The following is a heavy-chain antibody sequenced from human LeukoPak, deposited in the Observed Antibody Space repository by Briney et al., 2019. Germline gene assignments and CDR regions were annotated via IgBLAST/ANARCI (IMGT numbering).Heavy chain of an antibody. D-gene: IGHD2/OR15-2a*01. J-gene: IGHJ4*02. V-gene: IGHV3-23*01. CDR1: GFSLSSNT. Sequence: SGGSLRLSCAGSGFSLSSNTMSWVRQAPGRGLEWVSAISNNGGRTDYADSVKGRFTISRDNSKSTLYLHMDSLRAEDTAVYYCARDEDTSALSEYWGQGTLVTVSS. CDR2: ISNNGGRT. CDR3: ARDEDTSALSEY.